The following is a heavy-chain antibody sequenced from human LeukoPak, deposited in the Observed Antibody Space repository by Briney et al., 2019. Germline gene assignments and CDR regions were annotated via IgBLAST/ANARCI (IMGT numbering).Heavy chain of an antibody. CDR2: ISSNGDIT. J-gene: IGHJ4*02. D-gene: IGHD2-8*02. CDR3: ARDTGGYFGD. CDR1: GFTFSSYE. V-gene: IGHV3-48*03. Sequence: GGSLRLSCAASGFTFSSYEMNWVRQAPGKGLEWVSYISSNGDITYYADSVKGRFTISRDDAKNSLYLHMNSLRAADTAVYYCARDTGGYFGDWGQGTLVTVSS.